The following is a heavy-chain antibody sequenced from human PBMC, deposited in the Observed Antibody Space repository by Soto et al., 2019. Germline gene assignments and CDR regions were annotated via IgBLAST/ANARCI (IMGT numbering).Heavy chain of an antibody. J-gene: IGHJ6*03. CDR1: GFTFSSYW. CDR3: ARSGSSFYYYYYYYMDV. D-gene: IGHD6-13*01. V-gene: IGHV3-7*01. Sequence: EVQLVESGGGLVQPGGSLRLSYAASGFTFSSYWMSWVRQAPGKGLEWVANIKQDGSEKYYVDSVKGRFTISRDNAKNSLYLQMNSLRAEDTAVYYCARSGSSFYYYYYYYMDVWGKGTTVTVSS. CDR2: IKQDGSEK.